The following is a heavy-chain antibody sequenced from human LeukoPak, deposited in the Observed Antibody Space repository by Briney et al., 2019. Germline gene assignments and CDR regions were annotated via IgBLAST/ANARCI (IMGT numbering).Heavy chain of an antibody. Sequence: GGSLRLSCAASGFTFDDYAMHWVRQAPGKGLEWVSGISWNSGSIGYADSVKGRFTISRDNAKNFLYLQMNSLRAEDMALYYCAKGWSRGTVTTLFDYWGQGTLVTVSS. CDR1: GFTFDDYA. CDR3: AKGWSRGTVTTLFDY. D-gene: IGHD4-17*01. CDR2: ISWNSGSI. J-gene: IGHJ4*02. V-gene: IGHV3-9*03.